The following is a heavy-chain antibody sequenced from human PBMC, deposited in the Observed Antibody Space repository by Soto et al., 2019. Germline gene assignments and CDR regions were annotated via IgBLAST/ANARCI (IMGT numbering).Heavy chain of an antibody. D-gene: IGHD6-13*01. CDR2: FDPEDGET. CDR1: GYTLTELS. V-gene: IGHV1-24*01. Sequence: ASVKVSCKVSGYTLTELSMHWVRQAPGKGLEWMGGFDPEDGETIYAQKFQGRVTMTEDTSTDTAYMELSSLRSEDTAVYYCATVHGSSWYGWFDPWGQGTLVTVSS. CDR3: ATVHGSSWYGWFDP. J-gene: IGHJ5*02.